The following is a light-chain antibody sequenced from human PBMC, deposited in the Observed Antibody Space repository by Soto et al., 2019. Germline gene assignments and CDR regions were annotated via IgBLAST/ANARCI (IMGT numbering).Light chain of an antibody. Sequence: QSVLTQPPSVSGAPGQSLTISCTGTSSDIGGCNFVSWYQQYPGKAPKLMIYDITNRPSGVPDRFSGSRSGNTASLAISGLQAEDEADYYCCSYAGSYTYVFGTGTKVTVL. J-gene: IGLJ1*01. V-gene: IGLV2-11*01. CDR2: DIT. CDR1: SSDIGGCNF. CDR3: CSYAGSYTYV.